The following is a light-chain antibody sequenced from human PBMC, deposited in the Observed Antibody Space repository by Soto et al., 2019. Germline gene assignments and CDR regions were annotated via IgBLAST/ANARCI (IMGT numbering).Light chain of an antibody. V-gene: IGKV3-20*01. CDR2: GAF. Sequence: EIVLTQSPGTLSLSPGERVTLYCKASQRVSNSYLAWYQQRPGQAPRLLIYGAFSRATDAPDRFSGSESGTEFTLTIDRPAPEDSAVYFCQQYATSPRTFGQGTKVDIK. CDR3: QQYATSPRT. J-gene: IGKJ1*01. CDR1: QRVSNSY.